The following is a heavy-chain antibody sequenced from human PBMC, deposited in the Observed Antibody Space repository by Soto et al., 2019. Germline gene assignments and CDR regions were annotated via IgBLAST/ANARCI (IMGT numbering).Heavy chain of an antibody. V-gene: IGHV1-18*01. J-gene: IGHJ4*02. CDR3: ARDNMATRQQPAPRFDY. CDR2: ISAYNGNT. CDR1: GYTFTSYG. Sequence: ASVKVSCKASGYTFTSYGISWVRQAPGQGLEWMGWISAYNGNTNYAQKLQGRVTMTTDTSTSTAYMELRSLRSDDTAVYYCARDNMATRQQPAPRFDYWGQGTLVTLSS. D-gene: IGHD6-13*01.